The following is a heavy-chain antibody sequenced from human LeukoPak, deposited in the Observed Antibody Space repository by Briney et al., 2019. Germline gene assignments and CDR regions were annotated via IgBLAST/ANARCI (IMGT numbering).Heavy chain of an antibody. Sequence: ASVKVSCKVSGYSLAELSMHWVRQAPGKGFEWVGGFAPGEGETFYAQKFQGRVTLTEDTSTDTAYMELSSLKSDDTAVYYCASDLLALGHKVFDPWGQGTRVTGSS. CDR3: ASDLLALGHKVFDP. CDR1: GYSLAELS. J-gene: IGHJ5*02. V-gene: IGHV1-24*01. D-gene: IGHD6-6*01. CDR2: FAPGEGET.